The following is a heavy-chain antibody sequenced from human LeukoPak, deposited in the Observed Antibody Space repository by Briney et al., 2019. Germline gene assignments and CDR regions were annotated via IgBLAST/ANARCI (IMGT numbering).Heavy chain of an antibody. V-gene: IGHV1-2*02. Sequence: ASVKVSCKASGYTFTGYYMRWVRQAPGQGLEWMGWINPNSGGTNYAQKFQGRVTMTRDTSISTAYMELSRLRSDDTAVYYCARAQYSYGLLDYWGQGTLVTVSS. CDR2: INPNSGGT. CDR1: GYTFTGYY. D-gene: IGHD5-18*01. J-gene: IGHJ4*02. CDR3: ARAQYSYGLLDY.